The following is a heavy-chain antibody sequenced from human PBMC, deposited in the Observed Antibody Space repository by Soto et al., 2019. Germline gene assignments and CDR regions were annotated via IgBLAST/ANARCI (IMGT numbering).Heavy chain of an antibody. CDR1: GFTVSSNY. CDR3: ARDGVVFGVDWYYYGMDV. CDR2: IYSGGST. D-gene: IGHD3-9*01. Sequence: EVQLVESGGGLVQPGGSLRLSCAASGFTVSSNYMSWVRQAPGKGLEWVSVIYSGGSTYYADSVKGRFTISRDNSKNTMYLQRSGRRAEDTAVYCCARDGVVFGVDWYYYGMDVWGQGTTVTVSS. V-gene: IGHV3-66*01. J-gene: IGHJ6*02.